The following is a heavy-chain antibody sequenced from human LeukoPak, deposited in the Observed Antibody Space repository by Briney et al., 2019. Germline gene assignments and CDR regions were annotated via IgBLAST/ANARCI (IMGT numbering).Heavy chain of an antibody. CDR1: GFTFSSYG. D-gene: IGHD2-15*01. CDR2: ISSGGSTI. J-gene: IGHJ4*02. CDR3: ARDAAGGGFDY. Sequence: PGGSLRLPCAASGFTFSSYGMHWVRQAPWKGLEWLSYISSGGSTIYYADSVKGRFTISRENAENSLYLQMNSLRAEDTAVYYCARDAAGGGFDYWGQGTLVTVSS. V-gene: IGHV3-48*04.